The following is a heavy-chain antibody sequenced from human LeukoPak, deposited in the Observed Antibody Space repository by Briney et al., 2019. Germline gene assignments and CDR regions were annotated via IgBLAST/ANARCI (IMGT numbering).Heavy chain of an antibody. J-gene: IGHJ4*02. V-gene: IGHV3-33*08. Sequence: GGSLRLSCAASGFTFSSYAMSWVRQAPGKGLEWVAVIWYDGSNKYYADSVKGRFTISRDNSKNTLYLQMNSLRAEDTAVYYCARGDWNYFLVDYWGQGTLVTVSS. CDR1: GFTFSSYA. CDR3: ARGDWNYFLVDY. CDR2: IWYDGSNK. D-gene: IGHD1-7*01.